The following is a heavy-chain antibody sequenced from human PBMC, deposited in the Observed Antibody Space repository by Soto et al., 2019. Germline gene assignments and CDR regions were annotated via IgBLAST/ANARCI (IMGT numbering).Heavy chain of an antibody. CDR3: ASYGSGSYYNDQYYYYYGMDV. D-gene: IGHD3-10*01. CDR1: GYTFTSYG. CDR2: ISAYNGNT. J-gene: IGHJ6*02. Sequence: ASVKVSCKASGYTFTSYGISWVRQAPGQGLEWLGWISAYNGNTNYAQKLQGRVTMTTDTSTSTAYMELRSLRSDDTAVYYCASYGSGSYYNDQYYYYYGMDVWGQGTTVTVS. V-gene: IGHV1-18*01.